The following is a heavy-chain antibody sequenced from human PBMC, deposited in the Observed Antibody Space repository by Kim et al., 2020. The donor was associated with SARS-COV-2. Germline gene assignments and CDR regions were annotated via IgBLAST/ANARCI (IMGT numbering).Heavy chain of an antibody. V-gene: IGHV3-73*01. CDR2: IRSKANSYAT. CDR1: GFTFSGSA. Sequence: GGSLRLSCAASGFTFSGSAMHWVRQASGKGLEWVGRIRSKANSYATAYAASVRGRFTIARDDSKNTAYLQMNSLKTEDTAVYYCTSIHLYCTNCVCYTQFDYWGQGTLVTVSS. J-gene: IGHJ4*02. CDR3: TSIHLYCTNCVCYTQFDY. D-gene: IGHD2-8*01.